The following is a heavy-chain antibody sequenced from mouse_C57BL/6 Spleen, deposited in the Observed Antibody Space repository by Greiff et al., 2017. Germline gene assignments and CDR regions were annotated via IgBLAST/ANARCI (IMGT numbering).Heavy chain of an antibody. V-gene: IGHV1-26*01. Sequence: VQLQQSGPELVKPGASVKISCKASGYTFTDYYMNWVKQSHGKSLEWIGDINPNNGGTSYNQKFKGKATLTANKSSSATYMVLRSLTSEDSADYYCAKMGGSYDMGAMDYWGQGTSVTVSS. J-gene: IGHJ4*01. CDR2: INPNNGGT. CDR3: AKMGGSYDMGAMDY. D-gene: IGHD2-12*01. CDR1: GYTFTDYY.